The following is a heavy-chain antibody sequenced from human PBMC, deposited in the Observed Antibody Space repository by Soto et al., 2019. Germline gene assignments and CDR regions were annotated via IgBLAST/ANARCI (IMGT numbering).Heavy chain of an antibody. CDR1: GYTFTSYA. J-gene: IGHJ6*02. CDR3: ARLRGYSHGPKQNYYYYYVMEV. CDR2: INAGNGNT. V-gene: IGHV1-3*01. D-gene: IGHD5-18*01. Sequence: APVKLSCKASGYTFTSYAMHWARQANEQRLEWMGWINAGNGNTKYSQKFQGRVTITRDTSASTAYMELSSLRSEDTAVYYCARLRGYSHGPKQNYYYYYVMEVWGQGTTVPVSS.